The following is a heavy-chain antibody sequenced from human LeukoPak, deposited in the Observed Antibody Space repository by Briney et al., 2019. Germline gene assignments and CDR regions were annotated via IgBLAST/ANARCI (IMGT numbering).Heavy chain of an antibody. Sequence: EASVKVSCKASGYTFTSYDINWVRQATGQGLEWMGWMNPNSGNTGYAQKFQGRVTITRNTSISTAYVELSSLRSEDTAVYYRARVGSSSWFSPYYYYYYMDVWGKGTTVTVSS. J-gene: IGHJ6*03. CDR2: MNPNSGNT. V-gene: IGHV1-8*03. D-gene: IGHD6-13*01. CDR3: ARVGSSSWFSPYYYYYYMDV. CDR1: GYTFTSYD.